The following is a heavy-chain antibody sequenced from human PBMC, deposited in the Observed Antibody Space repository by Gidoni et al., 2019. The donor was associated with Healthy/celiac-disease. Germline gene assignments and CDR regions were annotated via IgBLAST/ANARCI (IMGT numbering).Heavy chain of an antibody. CDR1: GFPFRSNA. Sequence: EVQLLESGGGLVQPGWSLRLPCAASGFPFRSNAMSWVRQAPGKWLEWVSAISGSGGSTYYADSVKGRFTISRDNSKNTLYLQMNSLRAEDTAVYYCAKRKAYYYGSGSLYFDYWGQGTLVTVSS. CDR3: AKRKAYYYGSGSLYFDY. CDR2: ISGSGGST. V-gene: IGHV3-23*01. J-gene: IGHJ4*02. D-gene: IGHD3-10*01.